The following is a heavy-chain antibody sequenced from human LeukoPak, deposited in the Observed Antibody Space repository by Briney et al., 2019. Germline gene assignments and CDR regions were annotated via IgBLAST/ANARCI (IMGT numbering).Heavy chain of an antibody. V-gene: IGHV1-69*04. Sequence: SVKLSCNASGGTFSSYAISWVRQAPGQGLEWMGRIIPILGIANYAQKFQGRVTITADKSASTAYMELSSLRSEDTAVYYCAREGSGWYYFDYWGQGTLVTVSS. CDR2: IIPILGIA. J-gene: IGHJ4*02. CDR3: AREGSGWYYFDY. D-gene: IGHD6-19*01. CDR1: GGTFSSYA.